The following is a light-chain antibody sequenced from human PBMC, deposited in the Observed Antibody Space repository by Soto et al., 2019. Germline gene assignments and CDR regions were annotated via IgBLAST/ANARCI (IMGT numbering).Light chain of an antibody. Sequence: DIQMTQSPSSLSASVGDRVTITCRASQTINRYLNWYQQKPGNAPKLLIYAASSLQSGVPSRFTGSGSGTDFTLTISSLQTEDFATYYCQQSYGPPPTFGQGTKVE. CDR3: QQSYGPPPT. V-gene: IGKV1-39*01. CDR2: AAS. J-gene: IGKJ1*01. CDR1: QTINRY.